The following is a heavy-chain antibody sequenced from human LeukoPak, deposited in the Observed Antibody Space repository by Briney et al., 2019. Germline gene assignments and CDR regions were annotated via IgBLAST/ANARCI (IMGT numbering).Heavy chain of an antibody. V-gene: IGHV3-33*01. D-gene: IGHD2-15*01. CDR1: GFTFSSYG. CDR2: IWYDGSNK. J-gene: IGHJ6*02. CDR3: ARSRLGYCSGGSCSYHYYYYYGMDV. Sequence: GGSLRLSCAASGFTFSSYGMHWVRQAPGKGLEWEAVIWYDGSNKYYADSVKGRFTISRDNSKNTLYLQMNSLRAEDTAVYYCARSRLGYCSGGSCSYHYYYYYGMDVWGQGTTVTVSS.